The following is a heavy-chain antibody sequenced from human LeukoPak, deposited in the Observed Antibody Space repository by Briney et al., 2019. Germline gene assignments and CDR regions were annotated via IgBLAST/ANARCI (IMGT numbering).Heavy chain of an antibody. CDR3: ARAVAGLRHFDY. J-gene: IGHJ4*02. CDR2: IGSSDSTM. Sequence: PGGSLRLSCAASGFTFSTYSMNWVRQAPGKGLEWVSYIGSSDSTMYYADSVKGRFTISRDNAKNSLYLQMNSLRAEDTAVYYCARAVAGLRHFDYWGQGTLVTVSS. V-gene: IGHV3-48*01. CDR1: GFTFSTYS. D-gene: IGHD6-19*01.